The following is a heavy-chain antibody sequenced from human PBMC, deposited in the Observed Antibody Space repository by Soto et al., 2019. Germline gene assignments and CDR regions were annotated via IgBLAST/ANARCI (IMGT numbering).Heavy chain of an antibody. D-gene: IGHD1-26*01. V-gene: IGHV3-23*01. CDR2: ISGSGGST. CDR1: GFTFSSYA. CDR3: ARRGSGSYYDY. Sequence: EVQLLESGGGLVQPGGSLRLSCAASGFTFSSYAMRWVRQAPVKGLEWVSAISGSGGSTDYADSVKGRFTISRANSKNTLYLQMNSLRAEDTAVYYCARRGSGSYYDYWGQGTLVSVSS. J-gene: IGHJ4*02.